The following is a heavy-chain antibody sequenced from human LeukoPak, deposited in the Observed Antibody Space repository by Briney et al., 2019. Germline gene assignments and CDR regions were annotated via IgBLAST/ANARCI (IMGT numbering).Heavy chain of an antibody. D-gene: IGHD5-18*01. Sequence: ASVTVSCKVSGYTLTELSMHWVRQAPGKGLEWMGGFDPEDGETIYAQKFQGRVTMTEDTSTDTAYMELSSLRSEDTAVYYCATALVGSYGFRFTDPTYYYYGMDVWGQGTTVTVSS. CDR2: FDPEDGET. J-gene: IGHJ6*02. V-gene: IGHV1-24*01. CDR1: GYTLTELS. CDR3: ATALVGSYGFRFTDPTYYYYGMDV.